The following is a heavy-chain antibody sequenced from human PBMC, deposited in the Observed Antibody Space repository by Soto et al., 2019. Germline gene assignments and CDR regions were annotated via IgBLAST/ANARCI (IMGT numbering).Heavy chain of an antibody. V-gene: IGHV3-74*01. CDR3: ARVGGSSWN. J-gene: IGHJ4*02. Sequence: EVQLVESGGGLVQPGGSLRLSCAASGFTFSSYWMHWVRQAPGKGLVWVSRINGDGGTTNYADSVKGRFTISRDNAKNTLFLQMNSLRVADAAVYYCARVGGSSWNWGQGTLVTVSS. CDR1: GFTFSSYW. D-gene: IGHD6-6*01. CDR2: INGDGGTT.